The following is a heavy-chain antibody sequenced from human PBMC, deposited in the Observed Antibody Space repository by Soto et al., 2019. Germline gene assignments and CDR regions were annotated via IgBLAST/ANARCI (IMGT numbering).Heavy chain of an antibody. CDR3: VKAVGPLAPSSRVFEY. J-gene: IGHJ4*02. D-gene: IGHD1-26*01. CDR2: ISGGGDSI. V-gene: IGHV3-23*01. Sequence: GGSLRLFCAASGFTFSNSAMNWVRQVPGKGLEWVSIISGGGDSIYYANSVKGRFSISRDNSRNTVYLQMSSLRADDTAIYFCVKAVGPLAPSSRVFEYWGQGSLVTVSS. CDR1: GFTFSNSA.